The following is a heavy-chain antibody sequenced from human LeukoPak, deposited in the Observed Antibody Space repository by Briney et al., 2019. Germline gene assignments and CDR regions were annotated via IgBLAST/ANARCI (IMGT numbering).Heavy chain of an antibody. CDR2: IYYSGST. CDR1: GGSISSYY. V-gene: IGHV4-59*01. CDR3: ARDFHSSSWNWFDP. D-gene: IGHD6-13*01. J-gene: IGHJ5*02. Sequence: SETLSLTCTVSGGSISSYYWSWIRQPPGKGLEWIGCIYYSGSTNYNPSLKSRVSISVDTSKNQFSLKLSSVTAADTAVYYCARDFHSSSWNWFDPWGQGTLVTVSS.